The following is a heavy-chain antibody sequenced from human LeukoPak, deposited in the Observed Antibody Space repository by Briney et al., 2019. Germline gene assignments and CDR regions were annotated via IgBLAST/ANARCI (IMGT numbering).Heavy chain of an antibody. CDR3: ARDAMDIVVVPAARRYFDY. D-gene: IGHD2-2*03. V-gene: IGHV1-69*13. J-gene: IGHJ4*02. CDR2: IIPIFGTA. Sequence: SVKVSCKASGGTFSSYAISWVRQAPGQGLEWMRGIIPIFGTANYAQKFQGRVTITADESTSTAYMELSSLRSEDTAVYYCARDAMDIVVVPAARRYFDYWGQGTLVTVSS. CDR1: GGTFSSYA.